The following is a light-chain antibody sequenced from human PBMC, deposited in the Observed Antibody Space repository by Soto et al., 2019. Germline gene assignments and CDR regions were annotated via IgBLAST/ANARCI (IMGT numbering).Light chain of an antibody. V-gene: IGKV1-39*01. CDR3: QQSYSTPWT. CDR1: QSISSY. CDR2: AAS. Sequence: DIQMTQSPSSLSASVGDRVTITCRASQSISSYLNWYQQKPGKAPKLLIYAASSLQSGVPSRFSGSGSGTDFTLMISSLQPEDFATFYCQQSYSTPWTGGQGTKVDIK. J-gene: IGKJ1*01.